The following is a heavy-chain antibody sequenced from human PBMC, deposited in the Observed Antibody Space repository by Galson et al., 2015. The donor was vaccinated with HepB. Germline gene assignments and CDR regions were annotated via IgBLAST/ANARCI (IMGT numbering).Heavy chain of an antibody. CDR3: ARDGTVVTAILMLYFDY. CDR1: GYIFTSYR. D-gene: IGHD2-21*02. CDR2: IDTFNGNT. J-gene: IGHJ4*02. Sequence: SCKASGYIFTSYRVSWVRQAPGQGLEWMGWIDTFNGNTVYAQRFQGRVTTTADTSTSTVYMELRSLRSDDTAVYYCARDGTVVTAILMLYFDYWGQGTLVTVSS. V-gene: IGHV1-18*01.